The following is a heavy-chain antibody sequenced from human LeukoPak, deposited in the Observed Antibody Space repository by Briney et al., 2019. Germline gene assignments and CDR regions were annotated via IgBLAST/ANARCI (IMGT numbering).Heavy chain of an antibody. D-gene: IGHD1-26*01. J-gene: IGHJ1*01. CDR2: INTANGDT. CDR3: ATTPPQRGWYTGAAANFQH. CDR1: GYTLTNYG. Sequence: ASVKVSCKASGYTLTNYGMHWVRQAPGQRLEWMAWINTANGDTKYSQKFQDRVTITRDTSASTAYMELSSLRSEDTAVYYCATTPPQRGWYTGAAANFQHWGQGTLVTVSS. V-gene: IGHV1-3*04.